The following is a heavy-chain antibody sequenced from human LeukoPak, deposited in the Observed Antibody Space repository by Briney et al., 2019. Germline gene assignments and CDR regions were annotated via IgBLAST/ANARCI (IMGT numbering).Heavy chain of an antibody. CDR1: GFSFSDQW. V-gene: IGHV3-74*01. CDR2: ISPGGSST. CDR3: ARGDRAASGFDY. Sequence: PGGSLRLSCSASGFSFSDQWMHWVRQAPGKGLVWVSRISPGGSSTAYADSVKGRFIISRDNSKNTLYLQMNSLRAEDTAVYYCARGDRAASGFDYWGQGTLVTVSS. D-gene: IGHD2-15*01. J-gene: IGHJ4*02.